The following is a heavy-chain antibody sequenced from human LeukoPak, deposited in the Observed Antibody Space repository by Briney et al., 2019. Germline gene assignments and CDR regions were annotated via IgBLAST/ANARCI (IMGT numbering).Heavy chain of an antibody. CDR2: ISSSGGDT. J-gene: IGHJ4*02. CDR1: GFTFSSYA. D-gene: IGHD4-17*01. CDR3: AKDSASTVTSADY. V-gene: IGHV3-23*01. Sequence: PGGSLRLSCAASGFTFSSYALTWVRQAPGKGLEWVSTISSSGGDTSYADSVKGRFTISRDNSKNTLYLQMNVLRAEDTAAYYCAKDSASTVTSADYWGQGTLVTVSS.